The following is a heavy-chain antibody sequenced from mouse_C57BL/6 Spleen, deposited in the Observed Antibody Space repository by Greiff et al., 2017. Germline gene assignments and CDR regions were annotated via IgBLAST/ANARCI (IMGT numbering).Heavy chain of an antibody. CDR1: GYTFTSYT. D-gene: IGHD1-1*01. J-gene: IGHJ4*01. CDR3: ARAGSTVVATDYAMDY. Sequence: VQLQQSGAELARPGASVKMSCKASGYTFTSYTMHWVKQRPGQGLEWIGYINPSSGYTKYNQKFKDKATLTADKSSSTAYMQLSSLTSEDSAVYYWARAGSTVVATDYAMDYWGQGTSVTVSS. V-gene: IGHV1-4*01. CDR2: INPSSGYT.